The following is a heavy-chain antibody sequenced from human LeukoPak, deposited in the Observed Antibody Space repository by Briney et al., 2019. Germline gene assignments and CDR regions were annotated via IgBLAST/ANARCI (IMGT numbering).Heavy chain of an antibody. V-gene: IGHV3-30*04. D-gene: IGHD4-17*01. CDR1: GFTFSSYA. CDR2: ISYDGSNK. CDR3: ARVLESQSEMTTVSVAGDYYYGMDV. Sequence: GGSLRLSCAVSGFTFSSYAMHWVRQAPGKGLEWVAVISYDGSNKYYADSVKGRFTISRDNSKNTLYLQMNSLRAEDTAVYYCARVLESQSEMTTVSVAGDYYYGMDVWGKGTTVTVSS. J-gene: IGHJ6*04.